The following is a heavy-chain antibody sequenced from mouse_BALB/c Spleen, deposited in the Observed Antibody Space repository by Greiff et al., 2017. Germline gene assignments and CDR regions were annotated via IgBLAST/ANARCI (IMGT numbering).Heavy chain of an antibody. D-gene: IGHD2-1*01. J-gene: IGHJ2*01. V-gene: IGHV1-87*01. CDR3: AREELDGNFDY. CDR1: GYTFTSYW. Sequence: QVQLQQSGAELARPGASVKLSCKASGYTFTSYWMQWVKQRPGQGLEWIGAIYPGDGDTRYTQKFKGKATLTADKSSSTAYMQLSSLASEDSAVYYCAREELDGNFDYWGQGTTLTVSS. CDR2: IYPGDGDT.